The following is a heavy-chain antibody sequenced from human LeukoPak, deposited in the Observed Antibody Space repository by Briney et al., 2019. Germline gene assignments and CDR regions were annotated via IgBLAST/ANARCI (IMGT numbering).Heavy chain of an antibody. J-gene: IGHJ4*02. Sequence: PGGSLRLSCAASGFAFSSYAMSWVREAPGKGLEWVSGISGSVGSTSYADPAKGRFTISRDNSKNTLYLQMNSLRAEDTAVYYCAKRDPIAAAGTDYWGQGTLVTVSS. CDR2: ISGSVGST. V-gene: IGHV3-23*01. CDR3: AKRDPIAAAGTDY. CDR1: GFAFSSYA. D-gene: IGHD6-13*01.